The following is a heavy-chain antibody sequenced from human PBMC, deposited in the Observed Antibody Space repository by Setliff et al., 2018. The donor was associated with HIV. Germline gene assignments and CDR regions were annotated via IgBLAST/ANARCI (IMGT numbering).Heavy chain of an antibody. Sequence: PSETLSLTCTVSGGSISSYYWSWIRQPPGKRLEWIGYIYYTGSTNYNPSLKSRVTISLDTSKNQFSLRLNSVTAADTAVYYCARHSLGNIGDYIRIGAIDIWGQGTMVTVSS. CDR3: ARHSLGNIGDYIRIGAIDI. V-gene: IGHV4-59*08. D-gene: IGHD4-17*01. CDR1: GGSISSYY. CDR2: IYYTGST. J-gene: IGHJ3*02.